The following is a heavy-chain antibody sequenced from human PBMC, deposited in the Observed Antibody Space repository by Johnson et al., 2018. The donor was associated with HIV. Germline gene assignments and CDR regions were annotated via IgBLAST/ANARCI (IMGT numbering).Heavy chain of an antibody. D-gene: IGHD3-10*01. CDR2: ISSSGSTI. V-gene: IGHV3-11*01. CDR3: ARHFRGGDRGAFDI. CDR1: GFTVSSNY. J-gene: IGHJ3*02. Sequence: QVQLVESGGGVVQPGRSLRLSCAASGFTVSSNYMSWVRQAPGKGLEWVSYISSSGSTIFYADSVRGRFTISRDNSKNTLSLQMNRRRAEDTALYDCARHFRGGDRGAFDIWGQGTMVTVSS.